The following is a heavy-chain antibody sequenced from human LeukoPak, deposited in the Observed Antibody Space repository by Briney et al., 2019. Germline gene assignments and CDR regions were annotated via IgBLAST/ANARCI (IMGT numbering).Heavy chain of an antibody. V-gene: IGHV7-4-1*02. D-gene: IGHD4-23*01. CDR3: ASLLWVYGGNSEVDY. CDR2: INTNTGNP. CDR1: GYTFTSYA. J-gene: IGHJ4*02. Sequence: ASVKVSCKASGYTFTSYAMNWVRQAPGQGLEWMGWINTNTGNPTYAQGFTGRFVFSLDTSVSTAYLQISSLKAEDTAVYYCASLLWVYGGNSEVDYWGQGTLVTVSS.